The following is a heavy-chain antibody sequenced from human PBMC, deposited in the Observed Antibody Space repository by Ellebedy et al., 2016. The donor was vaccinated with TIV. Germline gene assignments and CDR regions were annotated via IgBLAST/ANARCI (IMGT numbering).Heavy chain of an antibody. V-gene: IGHV3-7*01. Sequence: GESLKISCVASGFSFRSYWMSWVRQAPGKGLEWVANIYQDGSNQYYVDSVKGRFSISRDNSKNTLYLQMNSLRVEDTAVYYCARERGDYGMDVWGQGTTVTVSS. D-gene: IGHD3-3*01. J-gene: IGHJ6*02. CDR3: ARERGDYGMDV. CDR2: IYQDGSNQ. CDR1: GFSFRSYW.